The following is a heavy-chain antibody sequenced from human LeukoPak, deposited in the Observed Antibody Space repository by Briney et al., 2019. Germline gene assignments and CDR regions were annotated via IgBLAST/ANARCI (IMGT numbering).Heavy chain of an antibody. CDR2: IYYSGST. Sequence: PSETLSLTCTVSGGSISSSSFYWGWIRQPPGKGLEWIGYIYYSGSTNYNPSLKSRVTISVDTSKNQFSLKLSSVTAADTAVYYCARDRIGGRYFDWLHNYYYYMDVWGKGTTVTVSS. CDR3: ARDRIGGRYFDWLHNYYYYMDV. D-gene: IGHD3-9*01. J-gene: IGHJ6*03. CDR1: GGSISSSSFY. V-gene: IGHV4-61*01.